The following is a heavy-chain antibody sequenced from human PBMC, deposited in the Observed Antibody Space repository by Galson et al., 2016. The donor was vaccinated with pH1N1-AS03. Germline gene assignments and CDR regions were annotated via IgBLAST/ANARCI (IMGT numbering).Heavy chain of an antibody. V-gene: IGHV3-30-3*02. CDR3: ARSPSSAWHNFDY. CDR2: TSYNGRNK. Sequence: SLRLSCAASGFALSDYTMHWVRQAPGKGLEWVAVTSYNGRNKYYTDSVQGRFSISRDNSKNTLHLQMISLRDEDTAVYFCARSPSSAWHNFDYWGQGAPVVVST. J-gene: IGHJ4*02. D-gene: IGHD6-19*01. CDR1: GFALSDYT.